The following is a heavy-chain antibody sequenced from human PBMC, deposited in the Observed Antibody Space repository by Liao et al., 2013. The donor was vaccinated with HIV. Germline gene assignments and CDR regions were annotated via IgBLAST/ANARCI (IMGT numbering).Heavy chain of an antibody. J-gene: IGHJ6*01. V-gene: IGHV4-34*02. CDR1: DGSLSNFY. Sequence: QVQLQQWGAGLLKPSETLSLTCGVNDGSLSNFYWSWIRQPPGKGLEWIGDINHSGSSNYNASLKSRLTMSLDTSKKEFSLKLRSVTAADTATYYCVRDRRGGPDVWGKGITVTVSS. D-gene: IGHD3-16*01. CDR2: INHSGSS. CDR3: VRDRRGGPDV.